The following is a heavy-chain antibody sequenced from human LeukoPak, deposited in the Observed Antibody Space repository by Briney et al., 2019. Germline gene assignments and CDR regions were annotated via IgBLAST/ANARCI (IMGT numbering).Heavy chain of an antibody. D-gene: IGHD6-19*01. CDR1: GFTFSSYW. V-gene: IGHV3-7*01. CDR3: ARDVQYSSGWYGTRGANWFDP. J-gene: IGHJ5*02. Sequence: GGSLRLSCAASGFTFSSYWMSWVRQAPGKGLEWVANIKQDGSEKYYVDYVKGRFTISRDNAKDSLYLQMNSLRAEDTAVYYCARDVQYSSGWYGTRGANWFDPWGQGTLVTVAS. CDR2: IKQDGSEK.